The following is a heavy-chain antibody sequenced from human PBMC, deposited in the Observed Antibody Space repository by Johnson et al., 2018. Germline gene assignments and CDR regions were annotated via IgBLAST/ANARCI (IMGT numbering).Heavy chain of an antibody. J-gene: IGHJ4*02. Sequence: VQLVESGGGLVQPVRSLRLSCAASGFTFNIYAMSWVRQAPGKGLEWLSSLSGDTTGTYYADAVQGRFTISRDNSRNTVYLQMDSLRAEDTAVYFCAKKHPSCINPVCFDYWGQGTQVTVSS. CDR3: AKKHPSCINPVCFDY. CDR2: LSGDTTGT. V-gene: IGHV3-23*04. CDR1: GFTFNIYA. D-gene: IGHD2-8*01.